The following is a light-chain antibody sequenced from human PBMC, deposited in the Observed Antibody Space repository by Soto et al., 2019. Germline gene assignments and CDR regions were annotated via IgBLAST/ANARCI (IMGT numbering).Light chain of an antibody. CDR3: QQYDREPYI. V-gene: IGKV3-20*01. Sequence: EIVLTQSPGTLCLSPGERGTLSCRASQSVSRDNLAWYQQKPGQAPRLLIYGASSRAPGIPDRFSGSGSGTDFTLTISRLEPEDFAVYYCQQYDREPYIVGQGSKVEIK. CDR1: QSVSRDN. CDR2: GAS. J-gene: IGKJ2*01.